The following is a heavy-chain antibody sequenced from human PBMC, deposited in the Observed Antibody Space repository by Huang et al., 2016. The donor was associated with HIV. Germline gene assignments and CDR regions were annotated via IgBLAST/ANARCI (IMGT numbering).Heavy chain of an antibody. Sequence: EVQLVESGGGLVQPGGSLRLSCAASGFTFSSYWMSWVRQAPGKGLEWVANIKQEGSEKYYVDSVKGRFTISRDNAKNSLYLQMNSLRAEDTAVYYWARVIRYSSSWAVHNWFDPWGQGTLVTVSS. CDR3: ARVIRYSSSWAVHNWFDP. J-gene: IGHJ5*02. D-gene: IGHD6-13*01. V-gene: IGHV3-7*01. CDR2: IKQEGSEK. CDR1: GFTFSSYW.